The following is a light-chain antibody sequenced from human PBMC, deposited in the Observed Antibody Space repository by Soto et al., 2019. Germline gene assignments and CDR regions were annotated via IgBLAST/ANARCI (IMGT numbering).Light chain of an antibody. Sequence: ETVLTQSPGTLSFSPGEGATLSCSASQSVSSNLAWYQQKPGQAPRLLIYGASTRATGIPARFSGSGSGTEFTLTISSLQSEDFAVYYCQQYNNWPPWTFGQGTKV. CDR2: GAS. CDR3: QQYNNWPPWT. V-gene: IGKV3-15*01. CDR1: QSVSSN. J-gene: IGKJ1*01.